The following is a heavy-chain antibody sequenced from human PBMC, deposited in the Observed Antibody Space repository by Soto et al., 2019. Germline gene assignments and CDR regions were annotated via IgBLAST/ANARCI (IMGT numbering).Heavy chain of an antibody. CDR1: GFTFSDYY. Sequence: QVQLVESGGGLVKPGGSLRLSCAASGFTFSDYYMSWIRQAPGKGLEWVSYISSSSSYTNYADSVKGRFTISRDNAKNSLYLHMNSLRAEDTAVYYCASPPLGYDSSGYYWDYWGQGTLVTVSS. V-gene: IGHV3-11*06. CDR3: ASPPLGYDSSGYYWDY. J-gene: IGHJ4*02. D-gene: IGHD3-22*01. CDR2: ISSSSSYT.